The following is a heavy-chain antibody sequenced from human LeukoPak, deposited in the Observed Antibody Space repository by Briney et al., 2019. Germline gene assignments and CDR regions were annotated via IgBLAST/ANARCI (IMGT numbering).Heavy chain of an antibody. Sequence: GGSLRLSCAASGFTVSSNYMSWVRQAPGKGLEWVSVIYSGGSTYYADSVKGRFTISRDNSKNTLYLQMNSLRAEDTAVYYCAKTLPGIAAAGDGYYFDYWGQGTLVTVSS. V-gene: IGHV3-53*01. CDR3: AKTLPGIAAAGDGYYFDY. D-gene: IGHD6-13*01. CDR2: IYSGGST. J-gene: IGHJ4*02. CDR1: GFTVSSNY.